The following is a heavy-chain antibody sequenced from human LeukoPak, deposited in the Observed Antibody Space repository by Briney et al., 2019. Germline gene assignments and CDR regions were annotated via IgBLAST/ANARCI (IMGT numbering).Heavy chain of an antibody. CDR2: INPNSGGT. Sequence: ASVKVSCKASGYTFTGYYMHWVRQAPGQGLEWMGRINPNSGGTNYAQKFQGRVTMTRDTSISTAYMELSRLRSDDTAVYYCARDHMVRGKGGGFDPWGQGTLVTVSS. J-gene: IGHJ5*02. V-gene: IGHV1-2*06. CDR1: GYTFTGYY. CDR3: ARDHMVRGKGGGFDP. D-gene: IGHD3-10*01.